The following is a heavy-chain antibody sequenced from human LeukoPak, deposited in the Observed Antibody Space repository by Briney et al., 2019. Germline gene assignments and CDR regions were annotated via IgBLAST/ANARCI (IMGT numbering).Heavy chain of an antibody. CDR1: GYSISSGYY. V-gene: IGHV4-38-2*02. CDR2: INHSGST. CDR3: ARHLYGSGSLDY. J-gene: IGHJ4*02. D-gene: IGHD3-10*01. Sequence: SETLSLTCTVSGYSISSGYYWGWIRQPPGKGLEWIGEINHSGSTNYNPSLKSRVTISVDTSKNQFSLKLSSVTAADTAVYYCARHLYGSGSLDYWGQGTLVTVSS.